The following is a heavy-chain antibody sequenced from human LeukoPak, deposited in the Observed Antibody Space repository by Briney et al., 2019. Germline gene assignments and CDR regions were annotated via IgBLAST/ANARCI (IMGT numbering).Heavy chain of an antibody. V-gene: IGHV3-23*01. CDR2: INADADAT. J-gene: IGHJ4*02. Sequence: GGSLRLSCAGSGFTFSSYTMNWVRQAPGKGLEWLSAINADADATNYADSVKGRFTVSRDNSKNTVDLQMDGLRVEDTAVYYCAKQHNGVNYLFDLRGQGTLVTVSS. CDR1: GFTFSSYT. D-gene: IGHD2-8*01. CDR3: AKQHNGVNYLFDL.